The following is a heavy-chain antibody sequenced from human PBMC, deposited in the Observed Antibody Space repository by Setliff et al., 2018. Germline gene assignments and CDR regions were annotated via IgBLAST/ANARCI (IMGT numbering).Heavy chain of an antibody. Sequence: NPSETLSLTCAVSGYSISSGSYWGWIRQPPGKGLEWIGSIYHSGSTNYNPSLKSRVTISVDTSKNQFSLKLSSVTAADTAVYYCAVIADYYYSSGPSQYFQHWGQGTLVTVSS. J-gene: IGHJ1*01. CDR2: IYHSGST. D-gene: IGHD3-22*01. V-gene: IGHV4-38-2*01. CDR3: AVIADYYYSSGPSQYFQH. CDR1: GYSISSGSY.